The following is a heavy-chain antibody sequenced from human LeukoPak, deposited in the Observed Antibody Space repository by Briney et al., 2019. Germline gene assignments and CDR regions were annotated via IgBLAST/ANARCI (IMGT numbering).Heavy chain of an antibody. CDR2: ISSSGSTI. Sequence: GGSLRLSCAASGFTFSSYWMSWVRQAPGEGLEWVSYISSSGSTIYYADSVKGRFTISRDNSKNTLYLQMNSLRAEDTAVYYCAKEASSGWYGDYWGQGTLVTVSS. CDR1: GFTFSSYW. D-gene: IGHD6-19*01. V-gene: IGHV3-48*01. CDR3: AKEASSGWYGDY. J-gene: IGHJ4*02.